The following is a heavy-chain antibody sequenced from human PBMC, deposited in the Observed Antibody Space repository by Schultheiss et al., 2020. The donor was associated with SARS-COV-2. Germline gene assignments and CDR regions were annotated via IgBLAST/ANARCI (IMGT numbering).Heavy chain of an antibody. V-gene: IGHV4-59*08. J-gene: IGHJ4*02. Sequence: SQTLSLTCAVYGGSFSGYYWSWIRQPPGKGLEWIGYIYYSGSTNYNPSLKSRVTISVDTSKNQFSLKLSSVTAADTAVYYCAGTLRGSSDWPFDYWGQGTLVTVSS. CDR1: GGSFSGYY. CDR3: AGTLRGSSDWPFDY. CDR2: IYYSGST. D-gene: IGHD6-19*01.